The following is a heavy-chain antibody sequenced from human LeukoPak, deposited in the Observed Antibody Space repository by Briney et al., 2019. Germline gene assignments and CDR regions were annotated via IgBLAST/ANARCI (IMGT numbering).Heavy chain of an antibody. J-gene: IGHJ6*03. Sequence: GASVTVSFTCSVYTFTIYGISGVRQAPGQGREWMGWISAYNGNTNYAQKLQGRVTMTTDTSTSTAYMELRSLRSDDTAVYYCARDPLITGPWDYYYMDVWGKGTTVTVSS. CDR1: VYTFTIYG. CDR3: ARDPLITGPWDYYYMDV. D-gene: IGHD7-27*01. V-gene: IGHV1-18*01. CDR2: ISAYNGNT.